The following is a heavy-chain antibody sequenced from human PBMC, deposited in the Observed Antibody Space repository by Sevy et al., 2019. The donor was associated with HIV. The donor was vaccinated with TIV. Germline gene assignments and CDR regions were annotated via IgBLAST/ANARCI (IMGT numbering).Heavy chain of an antibody. J-gene: IGHJ5*02. CDR2: ISYDGSNK. Sequence: GGSLRLSCAASGFTFSSYAMHWVRQAPGKGLEWVAVISYDGSNKYYADSVKGRFTMSRDNSKNTLYLQMNSLRAEDTAVYYCARDFTYYYDSSGSQGVDWFDPWGQGTLVTVSS. V-gene: IGHV3-30-3*01. D-gene: IGHD3-22*01. CDR1: GFTFSSYA. CDR3: ARDFTYYYDSSGSQGVDWFDP.